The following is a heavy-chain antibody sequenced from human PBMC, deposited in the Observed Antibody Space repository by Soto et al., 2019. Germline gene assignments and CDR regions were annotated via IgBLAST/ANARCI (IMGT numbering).Heavy chain of an antibody. D-gene: IGHD1-20*01. V-gene: IGHV4-31*03. CDR3: ARVGGINWFDP. CDR1: GGSISSGGYY. CDR2: IYYSGST. Sequence: QVQLQESGPGLVKPSQTLSLTCTVSGGSISSGGYYWSWIRQHPGKGLEWIGYIYYSGSTYYNPSLKXRXTXSXXTSKNQFSLKLSSVTAADMAVYYCARVGGINWFDPWGQGTLVTVSS. J-gene: IGHJ5*02.